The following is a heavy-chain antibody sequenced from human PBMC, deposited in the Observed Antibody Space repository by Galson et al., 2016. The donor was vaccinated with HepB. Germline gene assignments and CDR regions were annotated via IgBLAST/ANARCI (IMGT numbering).Heavy chain of an antibody. D-gene: IGHD1-7*01. CDR1: GYTFTGYY. J-gene: IGHJ4*02. V-gene: IGHV1-2*02. CDR3: ARDFLRGGWNLFDY. Sequence: SVKVSCKASGYTFTGYYIHWVRQAPRQGPEWMGWINPSSGDTNYPQRFRGRVTMTRDTSSSTTYMGLSRLRSDDTAVYYCARDFLRGGWNLFDYWGQGALVTVSS. CDR2: INPSSGDT.